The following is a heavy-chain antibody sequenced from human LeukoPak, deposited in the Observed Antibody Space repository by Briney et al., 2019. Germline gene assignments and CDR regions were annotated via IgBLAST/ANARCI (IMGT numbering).Heavy chain of an antibody. Sequence: GGSLRLSCAASGFTFSNYWMQWVRQTPKKGLVWLSRISKDGSSTVYADSAKGRFTISRDNAKNTLYLQMNSLRDEDTAVYYCAASALTFSSGWFVYWGQGSLVTVSS. V-gene: IGHV3-74*01. CDR1: GFTFSNYW. J-gene: IGHJ4*02. CDR3: AASALTFSSGWFVY. D-gene: IGHD6-19*01. CDR2: ISKDGSST.